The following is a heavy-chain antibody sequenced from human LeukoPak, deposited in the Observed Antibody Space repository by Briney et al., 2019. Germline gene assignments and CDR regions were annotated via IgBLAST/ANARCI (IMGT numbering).Heavy chain of an antibody. CDR1: GFTFGSYG. D-gene: IGHD6-19*01. CDR2: ISYDGSNK. CDR3: AKGGGWLPDY. Sequence: QPGRSLRLSCAASGFTFGSYGMHWVRQAPGKGLEWVAVISYDGSNKYYADSVKGRFTISRDNSKNTLYLQMNSLRAEDTAVYYCAKGGGWLPDYWGQGTLVTVSS. J-gene: IGHJ4*02. V-gene: IGHV3-30*18.